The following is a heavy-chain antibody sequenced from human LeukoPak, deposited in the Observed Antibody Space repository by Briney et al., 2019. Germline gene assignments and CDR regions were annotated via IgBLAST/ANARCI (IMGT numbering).Heavy chain of an antibody. J-gene: IGHJ6*02. CDR2: INSSGSTI. CDR3: ARTPSSSWPYYYYYGMDV. V-gene: IGHV3-11*01. Sequence: GGSLRLSCAASGFTFSDYYMSWIRQAPGKGLEWVSYINSSGSTIYYADSVKGRFTISRDNAKNSLYLQMNSLRAEDTAVYYCARTPSSSWPYYYYYGMDVWGQGTTVTVSS. D-gene: IGHD6-13*01. CDR1: GFTFSDYY.